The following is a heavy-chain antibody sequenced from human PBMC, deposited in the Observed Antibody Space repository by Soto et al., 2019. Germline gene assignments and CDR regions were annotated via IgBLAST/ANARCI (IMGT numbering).Heavy chain of an antibody. CDR1: WGTVSSYA. CDR2: IIPIFGTA. Sequence: KVSCKASWGTVSSYAISLVRQATGQGLEWMGGIIPIFGTANYAQKFQGRVTITADESTSTAYMELSSLRSEDTAVYYCARGKDIVVVPAAIHEGGGYYYGMDVWGQGTTVTVSS. J-gene: IGHJ6*02. D-gene: IGHD2-2*01. V-gene: IGHV1-69*01. CDR3: ARGKDIVVVPAAIHEGGGYYYGMDV.